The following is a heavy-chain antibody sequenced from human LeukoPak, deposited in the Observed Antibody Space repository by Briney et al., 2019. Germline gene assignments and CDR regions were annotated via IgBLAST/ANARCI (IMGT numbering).Heavy chain of an antibody. V-gene: IGHV1-24*01. CDR1: EYTLTDLS. CDR2: FDPEDGET. J-gene: IGHJ4*02. CDR3: ATGVVVAAKSGFDY. D-gene: IGHD2-15*01. Sequence: ASGKFSGKFSEYTLTDLSCNGWRKPPGKGLEWMGGFDPEDGETIYAQKFQGRVTMTEDTSTDTAYMELSSLRSEDTAVYYCATGVVVAAKSGFDYWGQGTLVTVSS.